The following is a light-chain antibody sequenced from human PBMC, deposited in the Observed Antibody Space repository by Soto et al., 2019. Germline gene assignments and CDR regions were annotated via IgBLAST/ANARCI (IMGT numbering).Light chain of an antibody. Sequence: QAVVTQEPSLTVSPGGTVTLTCASSTGAVTSGNYPSWFQQKPGQTPRTLIYTTNSRHSWTPARFSGSLLGGKAALPLSGVQPEDEAEYYCLLYYGGAQLVFGGGTKLTVL. J-gene: IGLJ3*02. CDR2: TTN. V-gene: IGLV7-43*01. CDR3: LLYYGGAQLV. CDR1: TGAVTSGNY.